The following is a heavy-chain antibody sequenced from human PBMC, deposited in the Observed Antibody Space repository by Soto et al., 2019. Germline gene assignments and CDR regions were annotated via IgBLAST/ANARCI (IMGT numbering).Heavy chain of an antibody. V-gene: IGHV3-7*01. J-gene: IGHJ4*02. D-gene: IGHD6-19*01. Sequence: EVQLVESGGGLVQPGGSLRLSCAASGFTFSGHCMSGVRQAPGKGLELVANIKQGGSEKYYVDSVKGRFTISSDNAKNSLDLEMNSLRVEDTAMYYCAIDMGVAVAVRGLYDYWGQGTLVPGSS. CDR1: GFTFSGHC. CDR3: AIDMGVAVAVRGLYDY. CDR2: IKQGGSEK.